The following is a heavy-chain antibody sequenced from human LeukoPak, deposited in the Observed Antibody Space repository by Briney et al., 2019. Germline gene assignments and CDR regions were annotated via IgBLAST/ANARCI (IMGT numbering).Heavy chain of an antibody. CDR3: ARLAAAGIYYYYGMDV. J-gene: IGHJ6*02. Sequence: GSLRLSCAASGFTFSSYAMSWVRQAPGKGLEWIGYIYYSGSTNYNPSLKSRVTISVDTSKNQFSLKLSSVTAADTAVYYCARLAAAGIYYYYGMDVWGQGTTVTVSS. V-gene: IGHV4-59*08. CDR2: IYYSGST. CDR1: GFTFSSYA. D-gene: IGHD6-13*01.